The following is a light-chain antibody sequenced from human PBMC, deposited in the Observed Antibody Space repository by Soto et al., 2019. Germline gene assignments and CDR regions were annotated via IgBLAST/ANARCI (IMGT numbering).Light chain of an antibody. Sequence: EILLTQSPATLTSSPWEIATLSCRASQTVGVRLAWYQHKPGQAPRLIIYEASNRAAGIPARFSGSGSETDFTLTISSLQSEDFAVYYCQQYNNWPPKTFGQGTKVDI. J-gene: IGKJ1*01. CDR2: EAS. V-gene: IGKV3-11*01. CDR3: QQYNNWPPKT. CDR1: QTVGVR.